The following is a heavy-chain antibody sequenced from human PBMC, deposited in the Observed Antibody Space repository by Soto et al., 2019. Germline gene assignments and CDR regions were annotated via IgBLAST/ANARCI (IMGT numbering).Heavy chain of an antibody. V-gene: IGHV1-8*01. CDR3: ARRGYSSSWYSYYYYGMDV. CDR2: MNPNSGNT. Sequence: GASVKVSCKASGYTFTSYDMNWVRQATGQGLEWMGWMNPNSGNTGYAQKFQGRVTMTRNTSISTAYMELSSLRSEDTAVYYCARRGYSSSWYSYYYYGMDVWGQGTTLTVSS. CDR1: GYTFTSYD. D-gene: IGHD6-13*01. J-gene: IGHJ6*02.